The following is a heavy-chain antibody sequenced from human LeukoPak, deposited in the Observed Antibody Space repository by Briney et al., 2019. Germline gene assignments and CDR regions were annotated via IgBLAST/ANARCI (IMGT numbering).Heavy chain of an antibody. J-gene: IGHJ6*03. CDR1: GGSISSYY. V-gene: IGHV4-34*01. D-gene: IGHD3-16*01. CDR2: INHSGST. CDR3: ASSPLAFVLHYYMDV. Sequence: KPSETLSLTCTVSGGSISSYYWSWIRQPPGKGLEWIGEINHSGSTNYNPSLKSRVTISVDTSKNQFSLKLSSVTAADTAVYYCASSPLAFVLHYYMDVWGKGTTVTVSS.